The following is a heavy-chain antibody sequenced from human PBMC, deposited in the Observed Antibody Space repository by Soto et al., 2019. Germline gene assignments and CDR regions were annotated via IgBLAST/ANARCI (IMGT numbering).Heavy chain of an antibody. J-gene: IGHJ4*02. CDR3: AKDGSSSGWYKFDY. V-gene: IGHV3-23*01. CDR2: ISGSGGST. Sequence: GGSLRFSCAASGFTFSSYAMSWVRQAPGKGLEWVSAISGSGGSTYYADSVKGRFTISRDNSKNTLYLQMNSLRAEDTAVYYCAKDGSSSGWYKFDYWGQGTLVTVSS. CDR1: GFTFSSYA. D-gene: IGHD6-19*01.